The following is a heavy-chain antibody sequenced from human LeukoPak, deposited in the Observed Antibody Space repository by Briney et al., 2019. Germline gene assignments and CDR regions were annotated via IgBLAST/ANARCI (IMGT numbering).Heavy chain of an antibody. D-gene: IGHD6-19*01. CDR1: GFTFNNYA. J-gene: IGHJ4*02. CDR2: ISGSAGST. V-gene: IGHV3-23*01. Sequence: GGSLRLSCAASGFTFNNYAMTWVRQAPGKGLEWVSTISGSAGSTYYADSVKGRFTISRDNSKNTLYLQMNSLRAEDTAVYYCAKNSGWYPSYFDYWGQGTLVTVSS. CDR3: AKNSGWYPSYFDY.